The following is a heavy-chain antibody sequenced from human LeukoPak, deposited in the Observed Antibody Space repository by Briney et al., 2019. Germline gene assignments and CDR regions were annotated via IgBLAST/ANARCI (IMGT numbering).Heavy chain of an antibody. D-gene: IGHD6-13*01. V-gene: IGHV4-34*01. CDR2: INHSGST. Sequence: SETLSLTCTVSGGSISSYYWSWIRQPPGKGLEWIGEINHSGSTNYNPSLKSRVTISVDTSKNQFSLKLSSVTAADTAVYYCARRRWYYFDYWGQGTLVTVSS. CDR3: ARRRWYYFDY. CDR1: GGSISSYY. J-gene: IGHJ4*02.